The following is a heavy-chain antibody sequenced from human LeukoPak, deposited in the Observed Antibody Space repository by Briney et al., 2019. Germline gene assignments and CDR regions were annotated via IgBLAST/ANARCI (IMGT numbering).Heavy chain of an antibody. Sequence: SVKVSCKASGYTFTSYDINWVRQATGQGLEWMGWMNPNSGNTGYAQKFQGRVTMTRNTSISTAYMELSSLRSEDTAVYYCALTVTHYYYYGMDVWGQGTTVTVSS. J-gene: IGHJ6*02. CDR3: ALTVTHYYYYGMDV. D-gene: IGHD4-17*01. CDR1: GYTFTSYD. CDR2: MNPNSGNT. V-gene: IGHV1-8*01.